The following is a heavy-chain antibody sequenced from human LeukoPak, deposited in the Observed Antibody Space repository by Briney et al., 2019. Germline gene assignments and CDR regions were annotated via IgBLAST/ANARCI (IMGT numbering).Heavy chain of an antibody. Sequence: PGGSLRLSCAASGFTFSRFAMSWVRQAPGKGLEWVSGISGGGGTTYYADSVKGRFTISRDNSKNTLYLQMNSLRAEDTAVYYCAKDEGGSGSYWSAGTAYYFDHWGQGTLVTVSS. CDR1: GFTFSRFA. D-gene: IGHD3-10*01. V-gene: IGHV3-23*01. CDR3: AKDEGGSGSYWSAGTAYYFDH. J-gene: IGHJ4*02. CDR2: ISGGGGTT.